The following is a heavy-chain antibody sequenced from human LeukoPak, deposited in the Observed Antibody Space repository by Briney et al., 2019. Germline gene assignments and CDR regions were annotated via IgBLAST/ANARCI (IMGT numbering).Heavy chain of an antibody. J-gene: IGHJ4*02. V-gene: IGHV3-74*01. CDR3: ARVMRGSGSLN. D-gene: IGHD3-10*01. CDR2: INSDGSST. Sequence: GGSLRLSCAASGFTFSRYWMHWVRQAPGKGLVWVSRINSDGSSTSYADSVKGRFTISRDNARNTLYLQMNSLRAEDTAVYYCARVMRGSGSLNWGQGTLVTVSS. CDR1: GFTFSRYW.